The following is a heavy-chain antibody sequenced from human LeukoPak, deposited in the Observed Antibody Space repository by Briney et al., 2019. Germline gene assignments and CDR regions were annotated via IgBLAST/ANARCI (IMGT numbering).Heavy chain of an antibody. J-gene: IGHJ4*02. CDR1: GFTFSSYW. CDR2: FLSDGSRT. D-gene: IGHD3-10*01. V-gene: IGHV3-74*01. Sequence: PGRSLRLSCAASGFTFSSYWMHWVHQGPGKGLVWVSRFLSDGSRTTYADSVKGRFTISGDNAKNTLYLQMNSLRAEDTAVYYCARVGDYGSGFDFWGQGTLVTVSS. CDR3: ARVGDYGSGFDF.